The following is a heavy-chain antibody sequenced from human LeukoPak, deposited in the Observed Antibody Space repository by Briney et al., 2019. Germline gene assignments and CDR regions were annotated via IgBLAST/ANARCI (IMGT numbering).Heavy chain of an antibody. V-gene: IGHV3-23*01. CDR2: ISGSGGST. Sequence: GGSLRLSCAGSGFTFSSYAMSWVRQAPGKGLEWVSAISGSGGSTYYADSVKDRFTISRDNSKNTLYLQMNSLRAEDTAVYYCARGTLAVAGYYFDYWGQGTLVTVSS. CDR3: ARGTLAVAGYYFDY. CDR1: GFTFSSYA. J-gene: IGHJ4*02. D-gene: IGHD6-19*01.